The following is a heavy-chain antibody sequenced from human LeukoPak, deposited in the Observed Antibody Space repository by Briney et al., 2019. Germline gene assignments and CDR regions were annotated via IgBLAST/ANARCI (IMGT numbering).Heavy chain of an antibody. Sequence: ASAKVSCKASGYTFTGYYMHWVRQAPGQGLEWMGWINPNSGGTNYAQKFQGWVTMTRDTSISTAYMELSRLRSDDTAVYYCARGSRSSWYRYFDYWGQGTLVTVSS. CDR1: GYTFTGYY. D-gene: IGHD6-13*01. V-gene: IGHV1-2*04. CDR3: ARGSRSSWYRYFDY. J-gene: IGHJ4*02. CDR2: INPNSGGT.